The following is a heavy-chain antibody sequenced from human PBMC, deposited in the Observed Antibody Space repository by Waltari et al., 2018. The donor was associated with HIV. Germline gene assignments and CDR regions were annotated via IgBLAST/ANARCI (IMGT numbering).Heavy chain of an antibody. D-gene: IGHD3-10*01. Sequence: EVQLVESGGGLVQPGGSLRLSCAGPGFTFSSYWMHWVLQAPGKGLVWVSRIKSDGSSRSYGDSVKGRFTISRDNAKNTLYLQMNSLRAEDTAVYYCARDFYGSVGYWGQGTLVTVSS. J-gene: IGHJ4*02. CDR3: ARDFYGSVGY. CDR2: IKSDGSSR. V-gene: IGHV3-74*01. CDR1: GFTFSSYW.